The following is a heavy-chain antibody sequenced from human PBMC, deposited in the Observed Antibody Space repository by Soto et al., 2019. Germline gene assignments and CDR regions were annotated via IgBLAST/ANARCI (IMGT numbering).Heavy chain of an antibody. Sequence: TPVKVSSKASGGTFSSYAISWVRQAPGQGLEWMGGIIPIFGTANYAQKFQGRVTMTTDTSTSTAYMELRSLRSDDTAVYYCARDSPPVDYWGQGTLVTVSS. V-gene: IGHV1-69*05. CDR1: GGTFSSYA. CDR2: IIPIFGTA. J-gene: IGHJ4*02. CDR3: ARDSPPVDY.